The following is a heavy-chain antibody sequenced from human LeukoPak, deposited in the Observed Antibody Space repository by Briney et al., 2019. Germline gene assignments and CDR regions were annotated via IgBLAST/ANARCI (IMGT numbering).Heavy chain of an antibody. CDR2: ISSSGGAT. D-gene: IGHD3-22*01. CDR1: GFTFSSYS. V-gene: IGHV3-23*01. J-gene: IGHJ4*02. Sequence: PGGSLRLSCAASGFTFSSYSMSWARQAPGKGLEWVSVISSSGGATYYADSVKGRFTISRDNSKNTLYLQMNSLRAEDTAVYYCAKVRDSSGYYWFDYWGQGTLVTVSS. CDR3: AKVRDSSGYYWFDY.